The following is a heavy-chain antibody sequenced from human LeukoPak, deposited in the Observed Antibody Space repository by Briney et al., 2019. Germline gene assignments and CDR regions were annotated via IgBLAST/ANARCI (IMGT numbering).Heavy chain of an antibody. CDR3: ARAERNAGVFDY. CDR1: GFTLTSYA. Sequence: PGRSLRLSCAASGFTLTSYAMHWVRQAPGKGLEWVAFISYDGSNKYYADSVKGRFTISRDNSKNTLYLQMNSLKTEDTAVYYCARAERNAGVFDYWGQGTLVIVSS. D-gene: IGHD3-3*01. CDR2: ISYDGSNK. V-gene: IGHV3-30-3*01. J-gene: IGHJ4*02.